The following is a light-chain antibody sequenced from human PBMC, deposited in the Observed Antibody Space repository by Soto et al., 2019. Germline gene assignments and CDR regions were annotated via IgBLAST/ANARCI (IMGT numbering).Light chain of an antibody. CDR1: QSVAANY. J-gene: IGKJ3*01. CDR3: LQYGTAPLT. Sequence: ENVLTQSPGTLSLSQGEGATLSCRASQSVAANYLAWYQQTRGQAPRLLIYGASSRATGIPDRFSGSGSGTDFTLTISRLEPEDFSVYYCLQYGTAPLTFGPGTKVDIK. CDR2: GAS. V-gene: IGKV3-20*01.